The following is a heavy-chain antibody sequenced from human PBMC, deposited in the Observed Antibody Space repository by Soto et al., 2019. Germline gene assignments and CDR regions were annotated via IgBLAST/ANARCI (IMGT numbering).Heavy chain of an antibody. V-gene: IGHV3-23*01. Sequence: GGSLRLSCAASGFTFSSYAMSWVRQAPGKGLEWVSAISGSGGSTYYADSVKGRFTISRDNSKNTLYLQMNSLRAEDTAVYYCAKDRVAGDYGIPYYFDYWGQGTLVTVSS. CDR1: GFTFSSYA. J-gene: IGHJ4*02. D-gene: IGHD4-17*01. CDR3: AKDRVAGDYGIPYYFDY. CDR2: ISGSGGST.